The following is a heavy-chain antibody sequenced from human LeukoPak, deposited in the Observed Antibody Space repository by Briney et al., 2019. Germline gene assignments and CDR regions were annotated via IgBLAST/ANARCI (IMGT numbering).Heavy chain of an antibody. CDR2: ISSSSSYI. CDR3: ARELYDILTGLDY. J-gene: IGHJ4*02. V-gene: IGHV3-21*01. CDR1: GFTFSSYS. Sequence: GGSLRLSCAASGFTFSSYSMNWVRQAPGKGLEWVSSISSSSSYIYYADSVKGRFTISRDNAKNSLYLQMNSLRAEDMAVYYCARELYDILTGLDYWGQGTLVTVSS. D-gene: IGHD3-9*01.